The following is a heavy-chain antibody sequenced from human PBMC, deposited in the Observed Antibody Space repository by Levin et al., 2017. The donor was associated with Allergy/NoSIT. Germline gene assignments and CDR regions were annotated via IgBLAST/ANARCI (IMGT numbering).Heavy chain of an antibody. V-gene: IGHV3-21*01. CDR2: ITSGSTYI. CDR3: ARKGCSGGTCYVGLDS. D-gene: IGHD2-15*01. Sequence: ASVKVSCAASGFTFTGYTMNWVRQAPGKGLEWVSSITSGSTYIYYADSMKGRFTISRDNAKNSLYLLMDSLRAEDTAVYYCARKGCSGGTCYVGLDSWGQGTLVTVSS. CDR1: GFTFTGYT. J-gene: IGHJ4*02.